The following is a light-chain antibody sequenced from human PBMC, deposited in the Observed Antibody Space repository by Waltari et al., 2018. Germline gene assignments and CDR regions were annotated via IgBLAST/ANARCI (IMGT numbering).Light chain of an antibody. CDR3: ATWDDTLSGWV. J-gene: IGLJ3*02. CDR2: YND. V-gene: IGLV1-36*01. Sequence: QSVLTQPPSVSGVPRQRVTISCSGSNSNIGNNAVAWYQQIPGRAPKLLIYYNDLLSSGLSYPFSGSTSGSSASLAISGLQSEDEADYYCATWDDTLSGWVFGGGTKLTVL. CDR1: NSNIGNNA.